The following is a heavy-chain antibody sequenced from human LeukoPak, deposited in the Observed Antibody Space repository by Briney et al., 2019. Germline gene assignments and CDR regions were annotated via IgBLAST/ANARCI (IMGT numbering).Heavy chain of an antibody. J-gene: IGHJ4*02. V-gene: IGHV4-39*07. CDR2: IYYSGST. Sequence: SETLSLTCTVSGGSISSTTYYWGWIRQPPGKGLEWIGSIYYSGSTYYSPSLKSRVTISVNTSKKQFSLKLSSVTAADTAVYYCARASYSGSPNFDYWGQGTLVTVSS. CDR1: GGSISSTTYY. D-gene: IGHD1-26*01. CDR3: ARASYSGSPNFDY.